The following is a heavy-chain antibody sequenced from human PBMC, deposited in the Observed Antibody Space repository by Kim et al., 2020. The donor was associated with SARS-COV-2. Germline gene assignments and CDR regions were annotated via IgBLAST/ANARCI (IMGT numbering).Heavy chain of an antibody. D-gene: IGHD6-13*01. Sequence: GGSLRLSCAASGFTFSSYTMNWVRQAPGKGLEWVSSIRSSSSYIYYADSVKGRFTISRDNAKNSLYLQMNSLRAEDTAVYYCARDPGSQRRSWPFDYCG. V-gene: IGHV3-21*01. CDR3: ARDPGSQRRSWPFDY. CDR1: GFTFSSYT. J-gene: IGHJ4*01. CDR2: IRSSSSYI.